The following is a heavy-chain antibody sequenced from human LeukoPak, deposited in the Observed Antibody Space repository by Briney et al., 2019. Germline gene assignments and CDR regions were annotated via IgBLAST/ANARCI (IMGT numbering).Heavy chain of an antibody. D-gene: IGHD3-22*01. CDR1: GGSISGYY. Sequence: WETLSLTCTVSGGSISGYYWSWIRQPPGKGLEWIGYIYYSGSTNYNSSLRSRVTISLDMSKNQFSLNLSSVTAADTAVYYCARGGGNYGFDYWGQGTLVTVSS. CDR3: ARGGGNYGFDY. CDR2: IYYSGST. J-gene: IGHJ4*02. V-gene: IGHV4-59*01.